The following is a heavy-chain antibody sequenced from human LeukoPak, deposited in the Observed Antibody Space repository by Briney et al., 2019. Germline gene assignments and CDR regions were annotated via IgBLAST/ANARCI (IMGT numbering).Heavy chain of an antibody. CDR3: ARDLYCSSTSCYID. CDR2: ISSNGGST. V-gene: IGHV3-64*01. J-gene: IGHJ4*02. D-gene: IGHD2-2*02. CDR1: GFTFSSYA. Sequence: GGSLRLSCAASGFTFSSYAMHWVRQAPGKGLEYVSAISSNGGSTYYANSVRGRFTISRDNSKNTLYLQMGSLRAEDMAVYYCARDLYCSSTSCYIDWGQGTLVTVSS.